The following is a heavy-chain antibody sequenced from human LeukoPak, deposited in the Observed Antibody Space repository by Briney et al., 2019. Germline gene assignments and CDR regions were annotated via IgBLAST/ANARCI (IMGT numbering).Heavy chain of an antibody. V-gene: IGHV3-30*18. CDR3: AKDGGLSSVAGPLGAFDI. CDR2: ISYDGSNK. D-gene: IGHD6-19*01. CDR1: GFTFSSYG. J-gene: IGHJ3*02. Sequence: GGSLRLSCAASGFTFSSYGMHWVRQAPGKGLEWVAVISYDGSNKYYADSVKGRFTISRDNSKNTLYLQMNSLRAEDTAVYYCAKDGGLSSVAGPLGAFDIWGQGTMVTVSS.